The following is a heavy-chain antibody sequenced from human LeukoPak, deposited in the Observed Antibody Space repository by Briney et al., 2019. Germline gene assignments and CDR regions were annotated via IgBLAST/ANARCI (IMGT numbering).Heavy chain of an antibody. CDR1: GFTFSSYW. D-gene: IGHD1-26*01. CDR3: ARESVGAPSDAFDI. V-gene: IGHV3-74*01. J-gene: IGHJ3*02. Sequence: PGGSLRLSCAASGFTFSSYWMHWVRQAPGKGLVWVSRINSGGSSTSYADSVKGRFTISRDNAKNSLYLQMNSLRAEDTAVYYCARESVGAPSDAFDIWGQGTMVTVSS. CDR2: INSGGSST.